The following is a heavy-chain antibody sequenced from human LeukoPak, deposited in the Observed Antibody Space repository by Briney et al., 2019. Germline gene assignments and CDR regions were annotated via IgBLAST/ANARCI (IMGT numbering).Heavy chain of an antibody. CDR3: GRGFPGSNSYFDY. CDR2: ISGSGGST. D-gene: IGHD4-23*01. V-gene: IGHV3-23*01. CDR1: GFTFSSYA. Sequence: GGSLRLSCAASGFTFSSYAMSWVRQAPGKGLEWVSAISGSGGSTYYADSVKGRFTISRDNSKNTLYLQMNSLRAEDTAVYYCGRGFPGSNSYFDYWGQGTLVTVSS. J-gene: IGHJ4*02.